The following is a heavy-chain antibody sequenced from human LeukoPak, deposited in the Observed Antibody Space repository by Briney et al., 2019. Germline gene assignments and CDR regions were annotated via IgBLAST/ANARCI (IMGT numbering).Heavy chain of an antibody. CDR1: GGSISNYY. CDR2: IYYSGTT. V-gene: IGHV4-59*12. D-gene: IGHD3-10*01. J-gene: IGHJ5*02. Sequence: SETLSLTCTVSGGSISNYYWNWIRQPPGKGLEWIGYIYYSGTTNYNPSLKSRVSMSVDTSKNQFSLKLSSVTAADTAVYYCARGTITMVRGSFDPWGQGTLVTVSS. CDR3: ARGTITMVRGSFDP.